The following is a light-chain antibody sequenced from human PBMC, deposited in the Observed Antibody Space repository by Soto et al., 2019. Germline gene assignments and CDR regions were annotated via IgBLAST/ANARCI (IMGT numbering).Light chain of an antibody. V-gene: IGKV1-12*01. CDR2: EAT. Sequence: DIQMTQSASSVSASVGDTVTIACRASQGLKFLAWYQQKQGKAPRLLIYEATNLQSGVPPRFSGSGSGTDFTLTISSLQTEDFATYFCQQANSFPITFGQGTRLEIK. CDR1: QGLKF. CDR3: QQANSFPIT. J-gene: IGKJ5*01.